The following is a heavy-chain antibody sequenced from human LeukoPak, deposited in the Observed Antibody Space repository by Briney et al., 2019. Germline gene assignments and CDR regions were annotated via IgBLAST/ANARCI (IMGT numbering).Heavy chain of an antibody. CDR3: ARGVGPLKLRYFDWLLDAFDI. D-gene: IGHD3-9*01. J-gene: IGHJ3*02. Sequence: SETLSLTCTVSGGSISSYYWSWIRQPPGKGLEWIGYIYYSGSTNYNPSLKSRVTISVDTSKNQFSLKLSSVTAADTAVYYCARGVGPLKLRYFDWLLDAFDIWGQGTMVTVSS. CDR2: IYYSGST. CDR1: GGSISSYY. V-gene: IGHV4-59*01.